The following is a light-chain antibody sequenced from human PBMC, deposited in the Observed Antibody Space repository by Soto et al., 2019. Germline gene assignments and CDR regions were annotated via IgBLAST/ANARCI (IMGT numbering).Light chain of an antibody. CDR1: NGDVGMYNL. J-gene: IGLJ3*02. V-gene: IGLV2-23*01. CDR3: CSYSTSDTFWV. Sequence: QSALTQPASVSGSPGQSITISCTGSNGDVGMYNLVSWYQLHPGKAPKLIIYETTTRPSGVSIRFSGSKSGNTASLTVSGLQTEDEADYFCCSYSTSDTFWVFGGGTKVTVL. CDR2: ETT.